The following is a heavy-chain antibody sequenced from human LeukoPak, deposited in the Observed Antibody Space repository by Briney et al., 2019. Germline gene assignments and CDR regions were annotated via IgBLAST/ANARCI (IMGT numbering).Heavy chain of an antibody. D-gene: IGHD3-3*01. CDR1: GFTFDDYA. V-gene: IGHV3-9*01. CDR2: ISWNSGSI. J-gene: IGHJ3*02. CDR3: ARDQFLEWLSAAFDI. Sequence: GGSLRLSCAASGFTFDDYAMHWVRQAPGKGLEWVSGISWNSGSIGYADSVKGRFTISRDNAKNSLYLQMNSLRAEDTAVYYCARDQFLEWLSAAFDIWGQGTMVTVSS.